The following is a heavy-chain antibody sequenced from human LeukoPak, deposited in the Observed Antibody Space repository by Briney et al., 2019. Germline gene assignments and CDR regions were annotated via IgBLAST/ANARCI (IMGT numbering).Heavy chain of an antibody. CDR2: IYDSGTT. D-gene: IGHD2/OR15-2a*01. CDR1: GGSFGNYY. J-gene: IGHJ3*02. V-gene: IGHV4-59*01. Sequence: PSETLSLTCTVSGGSFGNYYWSWVRQPPGKGLEWIGYIYDSGTTNYNPSLKSRVTISVDTSKNQFSLKLSSVTAADTAVYYCARDFSAAFDIGGQGTMVTVS. CDR3: ARDFSAAFDI.